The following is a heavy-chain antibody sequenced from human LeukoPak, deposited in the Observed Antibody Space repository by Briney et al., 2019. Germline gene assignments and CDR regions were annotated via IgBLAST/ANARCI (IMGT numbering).Heavy chain of an antibody. CDR2: INDSGSST. J-gene: IGHJ3*02. CDR1: GFTFSKYA. Sequence: ETGGSLRLSCAASGFTFSKYAMTWVRQAPGKWLEWLSGINDSGSSTYYADCVKGRLTISRDNAKNTVYLQMNSLRAEDTAVYYCARRRSRGYKDDAFDIWGQGTMVTVSS. V-gene: IGHV3-23*01. D-gene: IGHD3-22*01. CDR3: ARRRSRGYKDDAFDI.